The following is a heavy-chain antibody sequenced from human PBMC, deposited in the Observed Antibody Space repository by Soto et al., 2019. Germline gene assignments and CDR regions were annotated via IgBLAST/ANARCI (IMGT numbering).Heavy chain of an antibody. CDR1: GGTFSSYA. J-gene: IGHJ5*02. Sequence: SVKVSCKASGGTFSSYAISWVRRAPGQGLEWMGGIIPIFGTANYAQKFQGRVTITADKSTSTAYMELSSLRSEDTAVYYCAWYYYDSSGYYGWFDPWGQGTLVTVSS. CDR2: IIPIFGTA. CDR3: AWYYYDSSGYYGWFDP. V-gene: IGHV1-69*06. D-gene: IGHD3-22*01.